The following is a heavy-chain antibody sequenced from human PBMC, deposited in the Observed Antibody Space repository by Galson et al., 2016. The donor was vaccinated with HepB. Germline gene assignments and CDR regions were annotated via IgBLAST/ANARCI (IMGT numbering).Heavy chain of an antibody. CDR1: GFTFSRYW. CDR2: IYSDGSSP. V-gene: IGHV3-74*03. CDR3: ARMATAGELPRLIFSGMDL. Sequence: SLRLSCAASGFTFSRYWMHWVRRAPGEGLVWVSRIYSDGSSPAYADSVKGRFTISRDNAKSTLYLQMDSLRVEDTAVYYCARMATAGELPRLIFSGMDLWGIGTKVTVSS. D-gene: IGHD3-10*01. J-gene: IGHJ6*04.